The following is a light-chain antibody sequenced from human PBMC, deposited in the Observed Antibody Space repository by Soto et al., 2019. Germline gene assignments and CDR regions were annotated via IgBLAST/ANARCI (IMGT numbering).Light chain of an antibody. CDR3: SSYATTDRRV. J-gene: IGLJ1*01. Sequence: QSVLTQAAAVSGCPGQSITISCTGTSSDVGGYIYVSWYQQHPGKAPKLMIYEVSNRPSGVSSRFSGSKSANTASLTISGLQTEDEADYYCSSYATTDRRVFGTGTKVTVL. V-gene: IGLV2-14*01. CDR2: EVS. CDR1: SSDVGGYIY.